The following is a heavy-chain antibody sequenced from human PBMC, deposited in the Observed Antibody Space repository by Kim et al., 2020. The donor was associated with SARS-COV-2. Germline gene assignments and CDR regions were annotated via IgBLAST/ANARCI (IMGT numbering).Heavy chain of an antibody. V-gene: IGHV4-59*13. CDR3: ARDGSIAVAGTRGMDV. D-gene: IGHD6-19*01. CDR2: IYYSGST. J-gene: IGHJ6*02. CDR1: GGSISSYY. Sequence: SETLSLTCTVSGGSISSYYWSWIRQPPGKGLEWIGYIYYSGSTNYNPSLKSRVTISVDTSKNQFSLKLSSVTAADTAVYYCARDGSIAVAGTRGMDVWGQGTTVTVSS.